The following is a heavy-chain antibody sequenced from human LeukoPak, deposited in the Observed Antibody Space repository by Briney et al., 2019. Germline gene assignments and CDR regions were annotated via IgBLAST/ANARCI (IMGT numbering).Heavy chain of an antibody. CDR2: IYSSGST. D-gene: IGHD3-10*01. CDR3: AGDSGTYYISD. J-gene: IGHJ4*02. Sequence: SETLSLTCTVSSGSISSYYWSWIRQPPGKGLEWIGYIYSSGSTNCNPSLKSRVTISVDTSKNQFSLKLSSVTAADTAVYYCAGDSGTYYISDWGQGTLVTVSS. CDR1: SGSISSYY. V-gene: IGHV4-59*01.